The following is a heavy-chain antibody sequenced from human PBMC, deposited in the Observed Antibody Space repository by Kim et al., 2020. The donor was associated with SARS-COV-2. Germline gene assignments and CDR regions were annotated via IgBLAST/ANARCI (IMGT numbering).Heavy chain of an antibody. V-gene: IGHV1-46*01. Sequence: ASVKVSCKASGYTFTSYYMHWVRQAPGQGLEWMGIINPSGGSTSYAQKFQGRVTMTRDTSTSTAYMELSSLRSEDTAVYYCARDPTYCSGGSCYSLIFDYWGQGTLVTVSS. CDR2: INPSGGST. CDR1: GYTFTSYY. CDR3: ARDPTYCSGGSCYSLIFDY. J-gene: IGHJ4*02. D-gene: IGHD2-15*01.